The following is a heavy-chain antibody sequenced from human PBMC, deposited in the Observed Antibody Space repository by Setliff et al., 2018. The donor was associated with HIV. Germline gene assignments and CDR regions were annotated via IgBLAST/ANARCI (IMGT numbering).Heavy chain of an antibody. J-gene: IGHJ3*02. CDR3: ARDRGVYCISSSCYSPVDAFDI. D-gene: IGHD2-2*01. V-gene: IGHV1-24*01. Sequence: ASVKVSCKISGYTLTELSIHWVRQAPGKGLEWMANFDPEDGETFYAQKFQVRLTMAEDTSTSTAYMELRSLRSDDTAVYYCARDRGVYCISSSCYSPVDAFDIWGQGTMVTVSS. CDR2: FDPEDGET. CDR1: GYTLTELS.